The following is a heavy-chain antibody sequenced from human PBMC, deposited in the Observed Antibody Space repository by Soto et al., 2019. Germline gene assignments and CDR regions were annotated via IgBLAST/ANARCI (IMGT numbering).Heavy chain of an antibody. CDR3: AKGAVDILTGYFGYFDY. Sequence: PGGSLRLSCAASGFTFSSYGMHWVRQAPGKGLEWVAVISYDGSNKYYADSVKGRFTISRDNSKNTLYLQMNSLRAEDTAVYYCAKGAVDILTGYFGYFDYWGQGTLVTVSS. J-gene: IGHJ4*02. D-gene: IGHD3-9*01. V-gene: IGHV3-30*18. CDR1: GFTFSSYG. CDR2: ISYDGSNK.